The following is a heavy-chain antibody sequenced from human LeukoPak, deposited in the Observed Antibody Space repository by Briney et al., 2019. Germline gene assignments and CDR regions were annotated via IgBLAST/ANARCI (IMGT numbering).Heavy chain of an antibody. D-gene: IGHD5-24*01. Sequence: GGSLRLSCAASGFTFSSYGMSWVRQAPGKGLEWVSAISGSGGSTYYADSVKGRFTISRDNSKNTLYLQMNSLRAEDTAVYYCAKDSVEMATIGLDAFDIWGQGTMVTVSS. V-gene: IGHV3-23*01. J-gene: IGHJ3*02. CDR3: AKDSVEMATIGLDAFDI. CDR2: ISGSGGST. CDR1: GFTFSSYG.